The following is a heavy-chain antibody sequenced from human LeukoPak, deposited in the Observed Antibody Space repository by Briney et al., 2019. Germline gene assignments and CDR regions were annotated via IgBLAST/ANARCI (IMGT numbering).Heavy chain of an antibody. CDR2: IYWDDDE. D-gene: IGHD2-15*01. J-gene: IGHJ5*02. Sequence: ESGPTLVKPTQTLTLTCTFSGFSLNTSGVGVGWIRQPPGKALEWLALIYWDDDERYSPSLKNRLTITKDTPKNQVVLTMTTMDPLDTATYYCARAGGTSYCSDGGCYLYNWFDPRGQGTLVTVSS. V-gene: IGHV2-5*02. CDR1: GFSLNTSGVG. CDR3: ARAGGTSYCSDGGCYLYNWFDP.